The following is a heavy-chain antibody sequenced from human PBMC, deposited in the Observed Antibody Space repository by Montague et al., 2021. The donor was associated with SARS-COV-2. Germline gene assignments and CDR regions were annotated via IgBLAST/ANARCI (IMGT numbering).Heavy chain of an antibody. V-gene: IGHV4-61*01. CDR1: GVSISSGSYY. CDR3: ARSAMIRGVFTSWFDP. CDR2: VYHTGST. D-gene: IGHD3-10*01. Sequence: SETLSLTCSVSGVSISSGSYYWSWVRQPPGKGLEWIGYVYHTGSTNYNPSLKSRVTISMDTSRDQLSLRLKSVTASDTAIYYCARSAMIRGVFTSWFDPWGQGTLVTVSS. J-gene: IGHJ5*02.